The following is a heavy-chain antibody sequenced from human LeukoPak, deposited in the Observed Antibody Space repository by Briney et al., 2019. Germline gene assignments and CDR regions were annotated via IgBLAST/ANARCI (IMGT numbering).Heavy chain of an antibody. CDR3: ATSSGAPCNM. CDR2: INQDGSVN. D-gene: IGHD2-8*02. CDR1: GVYW. Sequence: PGGSLRLSCAVSGVYWMSWVRQAPGKGLEWVANINQDGSVNYYVDSVKGRFTISRDNAKNSLYLQMNSLRAEDTGVYYCATSSGAPCNMWGQGTLVTVSS. J-gene: IGHJ4*02. V-gene: IGHV3-7*01.